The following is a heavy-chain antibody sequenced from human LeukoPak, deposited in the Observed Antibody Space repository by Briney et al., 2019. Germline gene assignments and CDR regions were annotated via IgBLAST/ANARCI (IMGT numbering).Heavy chain of an antibody. CDR1: GFTFSGYG. V-gene: IGHV3-30*02. CDR3: AKDRRKMATTSFDY. D-gene: IGHD5-24*01. CDR2: IRYDGSNK. Sequence: PGGSLRLSCAASGFTFSGYGMHWVRQAPGKGLEGVAFIRYDGSNKYYADSVKGRFTISRDNSKNTLYLQMNSLRAEDTAVYYCAKDRRKMATTSFDYWGQGTLVTVSS. J-gene: IGHJ4*02.